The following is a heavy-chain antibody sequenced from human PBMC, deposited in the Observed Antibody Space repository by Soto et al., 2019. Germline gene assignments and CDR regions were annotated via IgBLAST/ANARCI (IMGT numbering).Heavy chain of an antibody. V-gene: IGHV1-3*01. D-gene: IGHD1-20*01. Sequence: QVQLVQSGAEVKKPGASVKVSCKASGYTFTSYAMHWVRQAPGQRLEWMGWINAGNGNTKYSQKFQGRVTITRDTAESTAYMELSSLRSEDTAVYSCARSITLAGDYWGQGTLVTVSS. CDR3: ARSITLAGDY. CDR2: INAGNGNT. CDR1: GYTFTSYA. J-gene: IGHJ4*02.